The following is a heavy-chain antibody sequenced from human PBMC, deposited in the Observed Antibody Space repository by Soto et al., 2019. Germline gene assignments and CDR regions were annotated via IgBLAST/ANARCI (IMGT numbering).Heavy chain of an antibody. CDR2: ISSSGSTI. CDR1: GFTFSDYY. D-gene: IGHD3-10*01. V-gene: IGHV3-11*01. CDR3: ARDLWFGELPIYYYYYMDV. J-gene: IGHJ6*03. Sequence: QVQLVESGGGLVKPGGSLRLSCAASGFTFSDYYMSWIRQAPGKGLEWVSYISSSGSTIYYADSVKGRFTISRDNAKNSLYLQMNSLRAEDTAVYYCARDLWFGELPIYYYYYMDVWGKGTTVTFSS.